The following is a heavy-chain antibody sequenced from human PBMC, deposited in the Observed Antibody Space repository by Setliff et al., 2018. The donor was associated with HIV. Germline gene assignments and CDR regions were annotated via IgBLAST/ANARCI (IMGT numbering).Heavy chain of an antibody. CDR3: ARRDGRSMNAFQI. D-gene: IGHD6-13*01. J-gene: IGHJ3*01. V-gene: IGHV5-51*01. CDR2: IYPDDSNI. CDR1: GYRFTSYW. Sequence: GESLKISCKASGYRFTSYWIGWVRQMPGEGLEWMGIIYPDDSNIRYNPSFQSQVTISADKSITTAYLEIHNLKASDTATYYCARRDGRSMNAFQIWGPGTMVTVSS.